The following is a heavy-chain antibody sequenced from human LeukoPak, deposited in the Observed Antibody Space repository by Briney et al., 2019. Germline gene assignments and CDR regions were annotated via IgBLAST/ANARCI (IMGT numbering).Heavy chain of an antibody. V-gene: IGHV1-2*02. CDR1: GYTFTGSY. D-gene: IGHD3-16*01. CDR3: GRWGGLAFDY. CDR2: INPNSGGT. J-gene: IGHJ4*02. Sequence: ASVKVSCKASGYTFTGSYMHWVRQAPQQGLEWMGWINPNSGGTNSAQKFRGRVTMTRDTSISTLYMELNRLSSDDTAVYYCGRWGGLAFDYWGQGTLVTVSS.